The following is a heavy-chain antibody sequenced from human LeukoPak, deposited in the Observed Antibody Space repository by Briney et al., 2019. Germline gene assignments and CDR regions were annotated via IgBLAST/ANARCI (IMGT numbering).Heavy chain of an antibody. Sequence: PGGSLRLSCAASGFTFSSYAMSWVRQAPGKGLEWVSAISGSGGSTYYADSVKGRFTISRDNSKNTLYLQMNSLRAEDAAVYYCAKDWTAYYYDSSGSPQGGAFDIWGQGTMVTVSS. CDR2: ISGSGGST. CDR3: AKDWTAYYYDSSGSPQGGAFDI. D-gene: IGHD3-22*01. V-gene: IGHV3-23*01. J-gene: IGHJ3*02. CDR1: GFTFSSYA.